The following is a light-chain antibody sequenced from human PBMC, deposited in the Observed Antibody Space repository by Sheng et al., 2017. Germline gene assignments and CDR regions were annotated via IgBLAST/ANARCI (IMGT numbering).Light chain of an antibody. V-gene: IGKV2-28*01. J-gene: IGKJ2*03. CDR2: LGS. Sequence: MTQSPLSLPVTPGEPASISCRSSQSLLHSNGYNYLDWYLQKPGQSPQLLIYLGSNRASGVPDRFSGSGSGTDFTLKISRVEAEDVGVYYCMQALQTPYSFGQGTKLEIK. CDR1: QSLLHSNGYNY. CDR3: MQALQTPYS.